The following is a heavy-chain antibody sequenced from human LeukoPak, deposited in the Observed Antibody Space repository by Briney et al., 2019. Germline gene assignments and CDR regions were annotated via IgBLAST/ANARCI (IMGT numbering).Heavy chain of an antibody. CDR2: IYYSGST. CDR3: ARGSHYGDHDYLDY. Sequence: PSETLSLTCTVSGGSISSYYWSWIRQPPGKGLEWIGYIYYSGSTNYNPSLKSRVTISVDTSKNQFSLKLSSVTAADTAVYYCARGSHYGDHDYLDYRGQGTLVTVSS. V-gene: IGHV4-59*01. J-gene: IGHJ4*02. CDR1: GGSISSYY. D-gene: IGHD4-17*01.